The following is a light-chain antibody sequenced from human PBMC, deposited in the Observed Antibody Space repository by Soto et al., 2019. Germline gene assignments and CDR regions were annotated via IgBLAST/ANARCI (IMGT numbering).Light chain of an antibody. CDR1: QSLLHSDGKTY. CDR3: QHYNGYRWT. V-gene: IGKV2D-29*01. CDR2: EVS. J-gene: IGKJ1*01. Sequence: DIVMTQTPLSLSVTPGQPSSISCKSSQSLLHSDGKTYLFWYLQKPGQPPQLLIYEVSNRFSGVPDRFSGSGSGTEFTLTISSLRPDDFEPYYCQHYNGYRWTFGQGTKVDIK.